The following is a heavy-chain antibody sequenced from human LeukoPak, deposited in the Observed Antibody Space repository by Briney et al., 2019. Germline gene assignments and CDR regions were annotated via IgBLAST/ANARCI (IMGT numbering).Heavy chain of an antibody. CDR1: GGSFSIYA. CDR3: AREGSGTSSPMAD. D-gene: IGHD1-14*01. V-gene: IGHV1-69*04. CDR2: IYPMLGVD. Sequence: ASVKVSCEASGGSFSIYAVSWVRQAPGQGLEGMGRIYPMLGVDNYAQTFQGRVTISADKSPGTAYMELNSLTSGDTAIYYCAREGSGTSSPMADGGQGTLVTVSS. J-gene: IGHJ4*02.